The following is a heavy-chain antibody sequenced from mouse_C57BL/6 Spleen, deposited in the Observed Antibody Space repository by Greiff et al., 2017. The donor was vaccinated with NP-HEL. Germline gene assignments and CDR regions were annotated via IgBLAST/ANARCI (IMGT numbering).Heavy chain of an antibody. CDR1: GYTFTDYY. V-gene: IGHV1-26*01. J-gene: IGHJ3*01. CDR3: ASALAY. Sequence: DVKLQESGPELVKPGASVKISCKASGYTFTDYYMNWVKQSHGKSLEWIGDINPNNGGTSYNQKFKGKATLTVDKSSSTAYMELRSLTSEDSAVYYCASALAYWGQGTLVTVSA. CDR2: INPNNGGT.